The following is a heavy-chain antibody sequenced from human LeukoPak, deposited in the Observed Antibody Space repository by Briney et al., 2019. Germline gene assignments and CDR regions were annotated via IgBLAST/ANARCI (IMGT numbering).Heavy chain of an antibody. CDR2: IYYSGST. CDR3: ARRGQWLQDAFDI. Sequence: PSETLSLTCSASGGSISSSSYFWGWIRQPPGKGLEWIGNIYYSGSTNYNPSLNSRVTISVDKSKNQFSLKLRSVTVADTAVYYCARRGQWLQDAFDIWGQGTMVTVSS. CDR1: GGSISSSSYF. V-gene: IGHV4-39*01. D-gene: IGHD6-19*01. J-gene: IGHJ3*02.